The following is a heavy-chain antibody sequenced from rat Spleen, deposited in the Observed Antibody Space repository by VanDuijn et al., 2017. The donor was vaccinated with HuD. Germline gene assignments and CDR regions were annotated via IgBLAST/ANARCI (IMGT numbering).Heavy chain of an antibody. CDR3: SRGGATRFDY. CDR1: GFTFSDYN. Sequence: EVQLVESGGGLVQPGRSLKLSCAASGFTFSDYNMAWVRQAPEKGLEWVASVINDGSSTFYRDSVKGRFTVSRDNGQNTLYLQMNSLRPEDTATYYCSRGGATRFDYWGQGVMVTVSS. D-gene: IGHD1-11*01. J-gene: IGHJ2*01. CDR2: VINDGSST. V-gene: IGHV5S10*01.